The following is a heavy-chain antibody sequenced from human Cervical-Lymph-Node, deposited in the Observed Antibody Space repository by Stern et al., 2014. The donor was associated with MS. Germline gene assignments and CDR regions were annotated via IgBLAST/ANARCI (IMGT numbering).Heavy chain of an antibody. V-gene: IGHV1-69*01. D-gene: IGHD1-26*01. J-gene: IGHJ2*01. CDR3: ARNGYSGSYANWYFDL. CDR1: GGTFSSYA. CDR2: VTPIFGTA. Sequence: QLVQSGAEVKQPGSSVKVSCKASGGTFSSYAISWVRQAPGQGLEWMGGVTPIFGTANYAQKFQGRVTITADESTSTAYMELSSLRSEDTAVYYCARNGYSGSYANWYFDLWGRGTLVTVSS.